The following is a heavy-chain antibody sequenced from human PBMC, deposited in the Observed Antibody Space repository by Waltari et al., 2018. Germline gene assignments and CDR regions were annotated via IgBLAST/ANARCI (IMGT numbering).Heavy chain of an antibody. J-gene: IGHJ6*02. V-gene: IGHV3-30*04. D-gene: IGHD3-22*01. Sequence: QVQLVESGGGVVQPGRSLRLPCEASEFTFSSYAMPWVRQAPGKGLEWVAVISYNGRNIYYVDSVKGRFTISRDNSKKTLYMQMNSLRAEDTAVYYCARDYCDRTNCHGMDVWGQGTTVTVSS. CDR2: ISYNGRNI. CDR3: ARDYCDRTNCHGMDV. CDR1: EFTFSSYA.